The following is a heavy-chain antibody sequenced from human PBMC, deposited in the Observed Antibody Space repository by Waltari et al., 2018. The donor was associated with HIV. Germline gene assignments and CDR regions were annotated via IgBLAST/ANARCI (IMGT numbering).Heavy chain of an antibody. J-gene: IGHJ6*02. D-gene: IGHD3-22*01. V-gene: IGHV4-59*01. Sequence: QVQLQESGPGLVKPSETLSLPCTVSGGSISSSYWSWIRQPPGKGLEWIGYIYYSGSTNYNPSLKSRVTISVDTSKNQFSLKLSSVTAADTAVYYCARDYYDSSGSSYGMDVWGQGTTVTVSS. CDR2: IYYSGST. CDR3: ARDYYDSSGSSYGMDV. CDR1: GGSISSSY.